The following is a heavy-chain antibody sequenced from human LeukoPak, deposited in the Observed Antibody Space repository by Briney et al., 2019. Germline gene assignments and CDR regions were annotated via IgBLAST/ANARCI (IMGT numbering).Heavy chain of an antibody. J-gene: IGHJ4*02. CDR2: IWYDGSNK. V-gene: IGHV3-33*01. D-gene: IGHD6-13*01. Sequence: GRSLRLSCTASVFTFSSYAMHWVPRAPGKGLEWVAVIWYDGSNKYYPDSVKGRFTISRDNSKNTLYLQMNSLRVEDTAVYYCARDPAGKYSSSWFDYWGQGTLVTVSS. CDR1: VFTFSSYA. CDR3: ARDPAGKYSSSWFDY.